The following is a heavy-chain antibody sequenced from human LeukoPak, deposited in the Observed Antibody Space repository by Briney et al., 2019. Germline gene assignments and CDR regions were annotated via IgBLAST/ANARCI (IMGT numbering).Heavy chain of an antibody. CDR2: INTNTGNP. V-gene: IGHV7-4-1*02. J-gene: IGHJ4*02. CDR3: ASSSNRGYSYGYY. Sequence: ASVKVSCKASGYTFTSYAMNWVRQAPGRGLEWMGWINTNTGNPTYAQGFTGRFVFSLDTSVSTAYLQISSLKAEDTAVYYCASSSNRGYSYGYYWGQGTLVTVSS. D-gene: IGHD5-18*01. CDR1: GYTFTSYA.